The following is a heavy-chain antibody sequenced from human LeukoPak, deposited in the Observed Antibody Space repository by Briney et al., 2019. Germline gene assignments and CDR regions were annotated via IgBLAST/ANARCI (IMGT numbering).Heavy chain of an antibody. D-gene: IGHD6-13*01. CDR2: IYYSGST. CDR1: GGSISSGGYY. Sequence: PSETQSLTCTVSGGSISSGGYYWSWIRQHPGKGLEWIGYIYYSGSTYYNPSLKSRVTISVDTSKNQFSLKLSSVTAADTAAYYCARTLRSIAAAYALDYWGQGTLVIVSA. CDR3: ARTLRSIAAAYALDY. J-gene: IGHJ4*02. V-gene: IGHV4-31*03.